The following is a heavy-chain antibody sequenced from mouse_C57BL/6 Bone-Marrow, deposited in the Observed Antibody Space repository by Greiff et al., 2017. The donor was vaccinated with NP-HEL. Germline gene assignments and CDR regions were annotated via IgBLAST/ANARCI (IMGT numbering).Heavy chain of an antibody. CDR3: ARSPCGYWYFDV. CDR2: IYPGDGDT. Sequence: VQLQQSGPELVKPGASVKISCKASGYAFSSSWMNWVKQRPGKGLEWIGRIYPGDGDTNYNGKFKGKATLTADKSSSTAYMQLSSLTSEDSAVYFCARSPCGYWYFDVWGTGTTVTVSS. CDR1: GYAFSSSW. J-gene: IGHJ1*03. V-gene: IGHV1-82*01.